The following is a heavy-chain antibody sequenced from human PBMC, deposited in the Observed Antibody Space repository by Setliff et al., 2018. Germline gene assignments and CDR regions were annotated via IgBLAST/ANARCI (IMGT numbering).Heavy chain of an antibody. J-gene: IGHJ6*02. CDR2: IYHNGNT. D-gene: IGHD5-18*01. CDR1: GVSIRSYY. Sequence: PSETLSLTCTVSGVSIRSYYWSWIRQPPGKGLEWIGYIYHNGNTNFNPSLKTRVSMSVDTSKNQIALNLKSVTAADTAVYYCARDRTAYSYGLDVWGQGTTVTVSS. CDR3: ARDRTAYSYGLDV. V-gene: IGHV4-59*01.